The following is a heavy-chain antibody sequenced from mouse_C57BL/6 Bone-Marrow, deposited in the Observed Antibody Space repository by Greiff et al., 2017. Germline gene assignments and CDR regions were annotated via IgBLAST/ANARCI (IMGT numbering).Heavy chain of an antibody. CDR3: ARARYYYGSSPYAMDY. D-gene: IGHD1-1*01. CDR1: GYTFTSYG. Sequence: VQLQQSGAELARPGASVKLSCKASGYTFTSYGISWVKQRTGQGLEWIGEIYPRSGNTYYNEKFKGKATLTADKSSRTAYMELRSLTSEDSAVYCCARARYYYGSSPYAMDYWGQGTSVTVSS. J-gene: IGHJ4*01. V-gene: IGHV1-81*01. CDR2: IYPRSGNT.